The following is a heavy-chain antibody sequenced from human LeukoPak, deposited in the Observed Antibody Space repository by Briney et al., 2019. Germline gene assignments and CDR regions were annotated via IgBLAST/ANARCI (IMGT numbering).Heavy chain of an antibody. CDR1: GGSFSGYY. CDR2: INHSVGT. Sequence: SETLSLTCAVYGGSFSGYYWSWIRQPPGKGLEWIGEINHSVGTNYNPSLKSRVTISVDTSKNQFSLKLSSVTAADTAVYYCARVGSQMATTRSYYFDYWGQGTLVTVSS. J-gene: IGHJ4*02. D-gene: IGHD5-24*01. CDR3: ARVGSQMATTRSYYFDY. V-gene: IGHV4-34*01.